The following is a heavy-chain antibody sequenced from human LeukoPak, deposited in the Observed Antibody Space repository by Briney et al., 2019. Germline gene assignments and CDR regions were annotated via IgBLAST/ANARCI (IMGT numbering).Heavy chain of an antibody. CDR1: GYSISSGYY. CDR3: ARGRDGGKYFDY. Sequence: PSETLSLTCTVSGYSISSGYYWAWIRQPPGKGLEWIGETNHSGSTNYNPSLKSRVTISVDTSKNQFSLKLSSVTAADTAVYYCARGRDGGKYFDYWGQGTLVTVSS. D-gene: IGHD4-23*01. J-gene: IGHJ4*02. CDR2: TNHSGST. V-gene: IGHV4-38-2*02.